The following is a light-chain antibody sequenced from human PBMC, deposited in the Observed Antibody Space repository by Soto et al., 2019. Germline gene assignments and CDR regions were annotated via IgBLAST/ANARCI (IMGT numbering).Light chain of an antibody. CDR1: QSLSTW. CDR2: KAS. V-gene: IGKV1-5*03. CDR3: EQYNSYSPLT. Sequence: DIQMTQSPSTLPASVGDRVTITCRANQSLSTWLVRYQQKPGKAPNLLIYKASRLETGVPSRFSGGGSGTEFTLTISFLQPDDFENYYCEQYNSYSPLTFGGGTQVEIK. J-gene: IGKJ4*01.